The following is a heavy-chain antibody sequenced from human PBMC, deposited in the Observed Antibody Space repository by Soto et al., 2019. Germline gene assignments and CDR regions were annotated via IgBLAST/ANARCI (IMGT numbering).Heavy chain of an antibody. Sequence: ALSVACPVSGYSISSGSYYWNWIRQHPGKGLEWIGYMYYSGSTYYNPSLKSRITISRDTSKNQFSLRLSSVTGADTAMYYCARDNPDVARPGFDPWGQGILVTVPS. J-gene: IGHJ5*02. CDR3: ARDNPDVARPGFDP. D-gene: IGHD5-12*01. CDR1: GYSISSGSYY. CDR2: MYYSGST. V-gene: IGHV4-31*03.